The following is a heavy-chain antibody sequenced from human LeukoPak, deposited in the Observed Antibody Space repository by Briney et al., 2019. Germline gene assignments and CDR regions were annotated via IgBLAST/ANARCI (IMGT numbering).Heavy chain of an antibody. Sequence: GGSLRLSCAASGFTFITYAMTWVRQAPGKGLEWVSAISNTGGSTYYADSVRGRFTISRDNSKNTLYLQMNSLRAEDTAVYYCAKDRRIVPGGFDYWGQGTLVTVSS. D-gene: IGHD3-10*01. V-gene: IGHV3-23*01. CDR2: ISNTGGST. CDR3: AKDRRIVPGGFDY. CDR1: GFTFITYA. J-gene: IGHJ4*02.